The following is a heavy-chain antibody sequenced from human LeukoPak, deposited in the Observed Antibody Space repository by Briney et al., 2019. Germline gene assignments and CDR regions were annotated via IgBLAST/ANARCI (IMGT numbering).Heavy chain of an antibody. J-gene: IGHJ6*02. CDR1: GFTLSSYG. CDR3: ARDLPSSGYDWSYYYGMDV. V-gene: IGHV3-33*01. CDR2: IWYDGSNK. D-gene: IGHD5-12*01. Sequence: GGSLRLSCAASGFTLSSYGMHWVRQAPGKGLEWVAVIWYDGSNKYYADSVKGRFTISRDNSKNTLYLQMNSLRAEDTAVYYCARDLPSSGYDWSYYYGMDVWGQGTTVTVSS.